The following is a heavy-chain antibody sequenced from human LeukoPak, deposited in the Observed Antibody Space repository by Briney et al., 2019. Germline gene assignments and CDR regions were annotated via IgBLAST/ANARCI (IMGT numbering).Heavy chain of an antibody. V-gene: IGHV1-69*05. J-gene: IGHJ3*02. D-gene: IGHD2-15*01. Sequence: SVKVSCKASGGTFSSYAISWVRHAPGQGLECMGRIIPIFGTANYAQKFQGRVTITTDESTSTAYMELSSLRSEDTAVYYCAREALGDIVVVVAATPDAFDIWGQGTMVTVSS. CDR1: GGTFSSYA. CDR2: IIPIFGTA. CDR3: AREALGDIVVVVAATPDAFDI.